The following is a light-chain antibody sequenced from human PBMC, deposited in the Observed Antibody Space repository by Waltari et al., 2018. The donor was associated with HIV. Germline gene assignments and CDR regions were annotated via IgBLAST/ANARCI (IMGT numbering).Light chain of an antibody. CDR3: QQYNKWPPWT. V-gene: IGKV3-15*01. Sequence: EIVMTQSPATLSVSPGERATLSCRASQSVGSNLAWYQQKPGQAPRLLIYGASTSATGIPARFSGSGSGTEFTLTISSLQSEDFAVYYCQQYNKWPPWTFGQGTKVEIK. CDR2: GAS. J-gene: IGKJ1*01. CDR1: QSVGSN.